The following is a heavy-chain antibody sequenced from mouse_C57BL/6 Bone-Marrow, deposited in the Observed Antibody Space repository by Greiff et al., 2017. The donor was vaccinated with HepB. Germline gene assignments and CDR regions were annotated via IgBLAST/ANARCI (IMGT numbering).Heavy chain of an antibody. Sequence: EVQLQQSGPELVKPGASVKIPCKASGYTFTDYNMDWVKQSHGKSLEWIGDINPNNGGTIYNQKFKGKATLTVDKSSSTAYMELRSLTSEDTAVYYCARSLYYGRSHWYFDVWGTGTTVTVSS. V-gene: IGHV1-18*01. CDR3: ARSLYYGRSHWYFDV. J-gene: IGHJ1*03. CDR1: GYTFTDYN. D-gene: IGHD1-1*01. CDR2: INPNNGGT.